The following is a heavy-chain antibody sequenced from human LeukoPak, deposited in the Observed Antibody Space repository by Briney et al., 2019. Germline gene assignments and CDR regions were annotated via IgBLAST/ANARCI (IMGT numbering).Heavy chain of an antibody. CDR2: INHSGST. J-gene: IGHJ4*02. D-gene: IGHD3-10*01. CDR3: ARVSKNYYGSGSYYNDY. V-gene: IGHV4-34*01. Sequence: PSETLSLTCAVYGGSFSGYYWSWIRQPPGKGLEWIGEINHSGSTNYNPSLKSRVTISVDTSKNQFSLKLSSVTAADTAVYYCARVSKNYYGSGSYYNDYWGQGTLVTVSS. CDR1: GGSFSGYY.